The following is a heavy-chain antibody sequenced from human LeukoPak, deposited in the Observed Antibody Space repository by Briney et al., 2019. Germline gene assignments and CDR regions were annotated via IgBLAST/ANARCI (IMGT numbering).Heavy chain of an antibody. J-gene: IGHJ4*02. V-gene: IGHV3-23*01. Sequence: PGGSLRLSCAASGFIFTNYALTWVRQAPGKGLEWVSLISGSGGSTYYADSVKGRFTISRDNSNNTLYLQMHSLRAEDTAVYFCAKDPSVEHSDNWGQGTLVTVSS. CDR3: AKDPSVEHSDN. CDR2: ISGSGGST. D-gene: IGHD4-23*01. CDR1: GFIFTNYA.